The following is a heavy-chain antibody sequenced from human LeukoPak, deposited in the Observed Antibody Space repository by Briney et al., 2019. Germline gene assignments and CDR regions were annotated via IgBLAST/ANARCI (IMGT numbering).Heavy chain of an antibody. Sequence: GGSLRLSCAASGFTFSSYAMSWVRQAPGKGLEGVSAISGSGGSTYYADSVKGRFTISRDNSKNTLYLQMNSLRAEDTAVYYCAKDALIAARLSYYYYMDVWGKGTTVTVSS. CDR3: AKDALIAARLSYYYYMDV. CDR2: ISGSGGST. CDR1: GFTFSSYA. J-gene: IGHJ6*03. V-gene: IGHV3-23*01. D-gene: IGHD6-6*01.